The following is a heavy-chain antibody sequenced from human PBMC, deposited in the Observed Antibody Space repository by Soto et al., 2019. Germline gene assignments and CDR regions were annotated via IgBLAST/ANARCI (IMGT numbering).Heavy chain of an antibody. D-gene: IGHD4-17*01. J-gene: IGHJ4*02. CDR2: SYWDDDK. Sequence: QITLKESGPTLVKPTQTLTLTCTFSGFSLSTSGGGVVWIRQPPGKALAWLALSYWDDDKRYSPSLKSRLTITEDTSKNQVVLTMTNMDPVDTATYYCAHRQRTVYFDYWGQGTLVTVSS. CDR3: AHRQRTVYFDY. CDR1: GFSLSTSGGG. V-gene: IGHV2-5*02.